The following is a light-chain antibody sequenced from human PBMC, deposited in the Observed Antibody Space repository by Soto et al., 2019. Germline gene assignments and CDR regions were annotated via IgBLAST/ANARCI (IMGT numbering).Light chain of an antibody. CDR1: SSDVGGYNY. Sequence: QSVLTQPASVSGYPGQSITISCTGTSSDVGGYNYVSWYQQNPGKAPKLMIYEVSHRPSEVPDRFSGSKSGTSASLAIGGLRSEDEADYYCAAWDDSLSGPVFGGGTKLTVL. CDR3: AAWDDSLSGPV. J-gene: IGLJ2*01. V-gene: IGLV2-14*01. CDR2: EVS.